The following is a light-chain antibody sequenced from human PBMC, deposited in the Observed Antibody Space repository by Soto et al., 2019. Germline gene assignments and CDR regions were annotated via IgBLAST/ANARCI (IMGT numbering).Light chain of an antibody. Sequence: EIVLTQSPATLSLSPGERATLSCRASQSVRNDLVWYHQKPGQAPRVLIYSASNRATGIPARFSGSGSGTDFTLTISSSEPEDFAVYYCQQHTNWPPTFGGGTKVEMK. CDR1: QSVRND. CDR2: SAS. V-gene: IGKV3-11*01. J-gene: IGKJ4*01. CDR3: QQHTNWPPT.